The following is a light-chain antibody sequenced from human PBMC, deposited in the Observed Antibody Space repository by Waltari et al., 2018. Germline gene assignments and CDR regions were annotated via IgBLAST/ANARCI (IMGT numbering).Light chain of an antibody. V-gene: IGKV1-5*03. CDR3: QQYNTYSRT. Sequence: DIQMTQSPSTLSASVGNRVTITCRASRSIDAVLAWYQQKPGKAPKLLIYKASSLESGVPSRFSGSGSGTEFTLTISSLQPDDFATYYCQQYNTYSRTFGQGTKLEIK. J-gene: IGKJ2*01. CDR1: RSIDAV. CDR2: KAS.